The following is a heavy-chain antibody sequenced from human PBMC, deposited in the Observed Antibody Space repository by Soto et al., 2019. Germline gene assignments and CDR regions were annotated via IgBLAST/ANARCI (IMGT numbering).Heavy chain of an antibody. CDR1: GFTFSDHQ. CDR2: SRNKANSYTT. J-gene: IGHJ5*02. CDR3: ARVVGAPNWFDP. Sequence: EVQLVESGGGLVQPGGSLRLSCAASGFTFSDHQMDWVRQAPGKGLEWVGRSRNKANSYTTEYAASVKGRFTISRDDSKSSLYLQMNCLKIEDTAVSYCARVVGAPNWFDPWGQGTLVTVSS. D-gene: IGHD1-26*01. V-gene: IGHV3-72*01.